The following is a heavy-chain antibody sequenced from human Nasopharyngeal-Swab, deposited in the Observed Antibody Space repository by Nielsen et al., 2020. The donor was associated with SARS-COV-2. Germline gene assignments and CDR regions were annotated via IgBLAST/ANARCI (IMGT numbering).Heavy chain of an antibody. D-gene: IGHD1-7*01. J-gene: IGHJ4*02. Sequence: GESLKIFCAASGFTFSSYAMSWVRQAHGKGLEWVSAISGSGGSTYYADSVKGRFTISRDNSKNTLYLQMHSLRAEDTAVYSCAKGKGTTPFDYWGQGTLVTVSS. CDR2: ISGSGGST. CDR1: GFTFSSYA. CDR3: AKGKGTTPFDY. V-gene: IGHV3-23*01.